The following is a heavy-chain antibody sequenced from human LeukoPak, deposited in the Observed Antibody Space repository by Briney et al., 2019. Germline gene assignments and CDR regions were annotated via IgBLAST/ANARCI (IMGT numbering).Heavy chain of an antibody. CDR3: VRQGANSGYYLFDY. Sequence: PSETLSLTCTVSGGSINNYYWSWIRQPPGKGLEWIGYIYYSGTTNYNPFLKSRVSISVDTSKNQFSLKLNSVTAADTGTYYCVRQGANSGYYLFDYWGPGHLVIVSS. CDR1: GGSINNYY. D-gene: IGHD3-22*01. J-gene: IGHJ4*02. V-gene: IGHV4-59*08. CDR2: IYYSGTT.